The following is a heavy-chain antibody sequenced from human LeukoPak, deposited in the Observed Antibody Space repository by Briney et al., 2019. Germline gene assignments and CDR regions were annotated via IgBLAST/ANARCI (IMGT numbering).Heavy chain of an antibody. CDR3: ARPAYCSSSCYYFFDH. CDR2: ISISGASI. J-gene: IGHJ4*02. Sequence: GGSLRLSCVASGFTFSVYFMSWIRQAPGKGLEWVSYISISGASIYYADSVKGRFTISRDDAKNSLYLQMSSLRAEDTAVYYCARPAYCSSSCYYFFDHWGQGTLVTVTS. CDR1: GFTFSVYF. D-gene: IGHD2-21*02. V-gene: IGHV3-11*01.